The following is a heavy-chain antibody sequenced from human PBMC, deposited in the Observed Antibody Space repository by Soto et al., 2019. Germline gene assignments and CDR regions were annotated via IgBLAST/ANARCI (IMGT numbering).Heavy chain of an antibody. J-gene: IGHJ4*02. CDR1: GLPFTRYH. CDR3: AREAEEYSGADY. D-gene: IGHD2-8*02. CDR2: INPSTSTT. Sequence: ASVKVSCKASGLPFTRYHMHWVRQAPGQGLEWLGVINPSTSTTYAQKFQGIVTMTRDTSTSTVYMELSSLRSDDTAVYYCAREAEEYSGADYWGPGSLVTVSS. V-gene: IGHV1-46*03.